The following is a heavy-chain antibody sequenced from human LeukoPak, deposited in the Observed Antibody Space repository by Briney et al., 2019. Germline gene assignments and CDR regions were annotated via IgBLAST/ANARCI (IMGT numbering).Heavy chain of an antibody. CDR3: ARERGGSMIVVVRGDAFDI. J-gene: IGHJ3*02. CDR2: MNPNSGNT. V-gene: IGHV1-8*01. D-gene: IGHD3-22*01. CDR1: GYTFTSYD. Sequence: ASVKVSCKASGYTFTSYDINWVRQATGQGLEWMGWMNPNSGNTGYAQKFQGRVTMTRNTSISTAYMELSSLRSEHTAVYYCARERGGSMIVVVRGDAFDIWGQGTMVTVSS.